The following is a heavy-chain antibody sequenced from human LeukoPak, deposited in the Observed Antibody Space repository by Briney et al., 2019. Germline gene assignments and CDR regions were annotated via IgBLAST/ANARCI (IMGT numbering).Heavy chain of an antibody. J-gene: IGHJ4*02. CDR3: ARGELPAAVDS. V-gene: IGHV3-74*01. D-gene: IGHD2-2*01. CDR1: RFTFSNYY. Sequence: GGSLRLSCAASRFTFSNYYMHWVRRAPGKGLVWVSHISGDGSTLGYAASVKGRFTISRDNAKNTLYLQMNSLRAEDTAVYYCARGELPAAVDSGGQGTLVIVSS. CDR2: ISGDGSTL.